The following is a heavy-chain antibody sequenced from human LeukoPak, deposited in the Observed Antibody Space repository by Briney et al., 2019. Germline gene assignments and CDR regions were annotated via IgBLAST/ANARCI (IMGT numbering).Heavy chain of an antibody. CDR3: ASVFYSSGLDGFDY. Sequence: SENLSLTCTVSGGSIISSRFYWGWIRPPPGMGLECIGTLYYSGSSYYNPSLKSRVTLSVDTSKNQFSLKLSSVTAADTAVYYCASVFYSSGLDGFDYWGQGTLVTVSS. CDR2: LYYSGSS. J-gene: IGHJ4*02. CDR1: GGSIISSRFY. D-gene: IGHD6-19*01. V-gene: IGHV4-39*01.